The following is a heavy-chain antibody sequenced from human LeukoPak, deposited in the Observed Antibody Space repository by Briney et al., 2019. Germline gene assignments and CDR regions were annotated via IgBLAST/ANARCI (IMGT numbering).Heavy chain of an antibody. D-gene: IGHD3-10*01. V-gene: IGHV4-61*05. CDR3: ARLGGARDY. J-gene: IGHJ4*02. Sequence: SETLSLTCTVSGGSISSSSYYWGWIRQPPGKGLEWIGYIYYSGSTNYNPSLKSRVTISVDTSKNQFSLKLSSVTAADTAVYYCARLGGARDYWGQGTLVTVSS. CDR1: GGSISSSSYY. CDR2: IYYSGST.